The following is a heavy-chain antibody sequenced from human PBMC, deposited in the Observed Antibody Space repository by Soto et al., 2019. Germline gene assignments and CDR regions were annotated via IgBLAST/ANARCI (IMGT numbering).Heavy chain of an antibody. CDR2: INPNSGGT. CDR1: GYTFTGYY. D-gene: IGHD3-10*01. J-gene: IGHJ4*02. CDR3: ARGRVRNYSGSGSPLYLDY. Sequence: ASVKVSCKASGYTFTGYYMHWVRQAPGQGLEWMGWINPNSGGTNYAQKFQGWVTMTRDTSISTAYMELSRLRSDDTAVYYCARGRVRNYSGSGSPLYLDYWGQGTLVTVS. V-gene: IGHV1-2*04.